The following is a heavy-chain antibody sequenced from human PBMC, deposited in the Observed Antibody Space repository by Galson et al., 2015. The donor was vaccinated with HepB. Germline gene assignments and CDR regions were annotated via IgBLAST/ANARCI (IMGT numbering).Heavy chain of an antibody. J-gene: IGHJ4*02. CDR2: INHSGST. CDR1: GGSFSGYY. V-gene: IGHV4-34*01. Sequence: TCAVYGGSFSGYYWSWIRQPPGKGLEWIGEINHSGSTNYNPSLKSRVTISVDTSKNQFSLKLSSVTAADTAVYYCARAATGDYRFDYWGQGTLVTVSS. CDR3: ARAATGDYRFDY. D-gene: IGHD4-17*01.